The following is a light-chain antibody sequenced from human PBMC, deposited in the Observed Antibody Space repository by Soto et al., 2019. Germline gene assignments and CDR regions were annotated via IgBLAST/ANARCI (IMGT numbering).Light chain of an antibody. CDR1: SSDVGGYNY. V-gene: IGLV2-14*01. CDR3: NSYTSKSTGV. Sequence: QSALTQPASVSGSPGQSITISCTGTSSDVGGYNYVSWYQQHPGKAPKLIIYEVSNRPSGVSNRFSGSKSGNTASLNISGLQAEDEAEYYCNSYTSKSTGVFGTGTKLTVL. J-gene: IGLJ1*01. CDR2: EVS.